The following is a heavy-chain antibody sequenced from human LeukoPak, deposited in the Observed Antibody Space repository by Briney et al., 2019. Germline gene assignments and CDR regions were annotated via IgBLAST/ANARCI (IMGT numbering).Heavy chain of an antibody. CDR2: SSAYNGNT. CDR3: TRDLGVDTTMIFFDY. J-gene: IGHJ4*02. D-gene: IGHD5-18*01. V-gene: IGHV1-18*01. Sequence: ASVKVSCKASGYTFTSFGISWVRQAPGQGLEWMGWSSAYNGNTNYAQKFQGRVTMATDTSTSTAYMEVRSLRSDDTAVYYCTRDLGVDTTMIFFDYWGQGSLVTVSS. CDR1: GYTFTSFG.